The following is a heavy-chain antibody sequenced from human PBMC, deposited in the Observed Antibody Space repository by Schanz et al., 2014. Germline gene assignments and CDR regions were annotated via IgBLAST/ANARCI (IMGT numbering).Heavy chain of an antibody. Sequence: QAQLVESGGGVVQPGRSLRLSCAASGFTFNNYGMHWVRQAPGKGLEWVALIRSDERDKCYADSVKGRFSISRDNSKNTVYLQMNSLRPEDTAVYYCAKDENWALTDYWGQGTLVTVSS. CDR1: GFTFNNYG. V-gene: IGHV3-30*02. CDR2: IRSDERDK. CDR3: AKDENWALTDY. J-gene: IGHJ4*02. D-gene: IGHD7-27*01.